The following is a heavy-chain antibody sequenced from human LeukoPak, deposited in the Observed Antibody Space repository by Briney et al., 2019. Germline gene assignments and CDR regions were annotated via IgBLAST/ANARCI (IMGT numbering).Heavy chain of an antibody. CDR3: ARESGLSNSPRDVFDI. V-gene: IGHV3-30*04. CDR2: ISYDGSIK. CDR1: GFTFSSYA. Sequence: GRSLRLSCAASGFTFSSYAMHWVRQAPGKGLVWVAVISYDGSIKYYGDSVKGRFTISRDNSKNTLYLQMNSLRAEDTAVYYCARESGLSNSPRDVFDIWGQGTMVTVSP. J-gene: IGHJ3*02. D-gene: IGHD2/OR15-2a*01.